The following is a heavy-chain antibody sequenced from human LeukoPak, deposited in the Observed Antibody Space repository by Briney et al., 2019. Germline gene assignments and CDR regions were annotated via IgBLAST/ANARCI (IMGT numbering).Heavy chain of an antibody. J-gene: IGHJ6*03. CDR2: ISGSGDRT. CDR3: ARAPAKITIFGVVISPSYYYYYMDV. D-gene: IGHD3-3*01. V-gene: IGHV3-23*01. CDR1: GFTFSSYA. Sequence: PGGSLRLSCAASGFTFSSYAMTWVRQAPGKRLEWVSAISGSGDRTYYADSVKGRFTISRDNSKNTLYLQMNSLRAEDTAVYYCARAPAKITIFGVVISPSYYYYYMDVWGKGTTVTVSS.